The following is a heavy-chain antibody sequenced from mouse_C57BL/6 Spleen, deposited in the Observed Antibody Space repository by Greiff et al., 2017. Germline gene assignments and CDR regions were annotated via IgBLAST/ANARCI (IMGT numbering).Heavy chain of an antibody. J-gene: IGHJ3*01. CDR2: IDPSDSYT. V-gene: IGHV1-69*01. D-gene: IGHD1-1*01. CDR1: GYTFTSYW. Sequence: QVQLQQPGAELVMPGASVKLSCKASGYTFTSYWMHWVKQRPGQGLEWIGEIDPSDSYTNYNQKFKGKSTLTVDQSSSPAYMQLSSLTSEDSAVSDCARSDGSSSAGFAYWGQGTLVTVSA. CDR3: ARSDGSSSAGFAY.